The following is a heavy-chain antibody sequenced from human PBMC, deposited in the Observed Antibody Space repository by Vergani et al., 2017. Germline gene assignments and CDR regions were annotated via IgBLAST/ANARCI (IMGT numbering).Heavy chain of an antibody. D-gene: IGHD6-19*01. CDR2: ISGSGGST. V-gene: IGHV3-23*01. Sequence: EEQLLESGGGLVQPGGSLRLYCAASGFTFSSYAMSWVRQAPVKGLEWVSGISGSGGSTYYADSVKGRFTISRDNSKNTVYLQMNSLRVEDTAVYYCAKDYGWYVSVNWFDPRGQGTLVTVSS. CDR1: GFTFSSYA. J-gene: IGHJ5*02. CDR3: AKDYGWYVSVNWFDP.